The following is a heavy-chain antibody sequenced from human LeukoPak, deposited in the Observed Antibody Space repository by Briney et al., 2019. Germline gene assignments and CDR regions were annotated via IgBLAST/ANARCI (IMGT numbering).Heavy chain of an antibody. Sequence: PGRSLRLSCAASGFTFSSYAMHWVRQAPGKGLEWVAVISYDGSNKYYADSVKGRFTISRDNSKNTLYLQMNSLRAEDTAVYYCARGPIPGGPGRLPVIPEYSSSLVPLDYWGQGTLVTVSS. CDR2: ISYDGSNK. CDR1: GFTFSSYA. CDR3: ARGPIPGGPGRLPVIPEYSSSLVPLDY. J-gene: IGHJ4*02. D-gene: IGHD6-13*01. V-gene: IGHV3-30-3*01.